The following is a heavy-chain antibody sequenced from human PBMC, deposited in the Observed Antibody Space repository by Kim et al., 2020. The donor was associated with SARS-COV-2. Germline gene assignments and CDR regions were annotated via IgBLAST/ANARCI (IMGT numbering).Heavy chain of an antibody. CDR1: GFRFSDYY. V-gene: IGHV3-11*01. Sequence: GGSLRLSCEASGFRFSDYYMSWIRQAPGKGLEWVAYINGDGSSMKCADSVNGRFSISRDNANKSLSLQMNSLTPEDTAGYYWLREPSNWGQGTLGTVSS. J-gene: IGHJ4*02. CDR3: LREPSN. CDR2: INGDGSSM. D-gene: IGHD6-6*01.